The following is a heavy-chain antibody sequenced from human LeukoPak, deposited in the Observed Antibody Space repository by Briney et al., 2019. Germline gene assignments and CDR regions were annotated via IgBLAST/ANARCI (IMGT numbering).Heavy chain of an antibody. CDR2: MNPNRGNT. D-gene: IGHD3-10*01. CDR1: GYTFTSCD. CDR3: ARGLLVRGVIFGGHRSGYMDV. V-gene: IGHV1-8*03. J-gene: IGHJ6*03. Sequence: GASVKVSCKASGYTFTSCDINWVRQATGQGLEWMGWMNPNRGNTGYAQKFQGRVTITRNTSISTAYMELSSLRSEDTAVYYCARGLLVRGVIFGGHRSGYMDVWGKGTTVTISS.